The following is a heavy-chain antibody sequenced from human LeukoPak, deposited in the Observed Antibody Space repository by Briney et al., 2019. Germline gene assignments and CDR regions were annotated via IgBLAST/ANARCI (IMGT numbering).Heavy chain of an antibody. CDR3: AKDITIFGVVITGVDY. Sequence: GGSLRLSCAASGFTFSSYAMSWVRQAPGKGLEWVSAISGSGGSTYYADSVKGRFTIFRDNSKNTLYLQMNSLRAEDTAVYYCAKDITIFGVVITGVDYWGQGTLVTVSS. D-gene: IGHD3-3*01. CDR1: GFTFSSYA. J-gene: IGHJ4*02. V-gene: IGHV3-23*01. CDR2: ISGSGGST.